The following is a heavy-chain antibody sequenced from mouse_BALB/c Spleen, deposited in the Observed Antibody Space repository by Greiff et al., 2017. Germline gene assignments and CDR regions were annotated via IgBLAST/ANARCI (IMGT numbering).Heavy chain of an antibody. D-gene: IGHD4-1*01. J-gene: IGHJ3*01. CDR2: IWAGGST. CDR1: GFSLTSYG. CDR3: ARAPTGTGWFAY. Sequence: VQLKESGPGLVAPSQSLSITCTVSGFSLTSYGVHWVRQPPGKGLEWLGVIWAGGSTNYNSALMSRLSISKDNSKSQVFLKMNSLQTDDTAMYYCARAPTGTGWFAYWGQGTLVTVSA. V-gene: IGHV2-9*02.